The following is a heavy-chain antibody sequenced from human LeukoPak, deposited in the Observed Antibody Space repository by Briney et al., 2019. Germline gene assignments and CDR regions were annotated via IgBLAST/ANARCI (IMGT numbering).Heavy chain of an antibody. Sequence: SQTLPFNCAVSGGSINSGDYFWIWIRQPAGKGLEWIGRIRTSGSTDYNPSLKSRVTISVDKSKNQFSLKLSSVTAADTAVYYCASRLLSFFGYWGQGTLVTVSS. J-gene: IGHJ4*01. CDR1: GGSINSGDYF. CDR3: ASRLLSFFGY. V-gene: IGHV4-61*02. CDR2: IRTSGST. D-gene: IGHD2-21*02.